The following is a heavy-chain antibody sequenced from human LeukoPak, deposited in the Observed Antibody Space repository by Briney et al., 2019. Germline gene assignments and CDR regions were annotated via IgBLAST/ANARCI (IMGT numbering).Heavy chain of an antibody. Sequence: ASVKVSCKVSGYTLTELSMRWVRQAPGQGLEWMGWINPNSGGTNYAQKFQGRVTMTRDTSISTAYMELSRLRSDDTAVYYCARTPSDAFDIWGQGTMVTVSS. CDR3: ARTPSDAFDI. V-gene: IGHV1-2*02. CDR2: INPNSGGT. J-gene: IGHJ3*02. CDR1: GYTLTELS.